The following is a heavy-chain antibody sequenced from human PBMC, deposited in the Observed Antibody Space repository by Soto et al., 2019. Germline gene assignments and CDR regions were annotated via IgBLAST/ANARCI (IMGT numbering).Heavy chain of an antibody. J-gene: IGHJ4*02. CDR3: ARGTPGWYHRDY. CDR1: GGTFSSYA. CDR2: IIPIFGTA. D-gene: IGHD2-15*01. Sequence: QVQLVQSGAEVQKPGSSVKVSCKASGGTFSSYAISWVRQSPGQGLEWMGGIIPIFGTANYAQKFQGRVTNTADESTTTAYMEPSRLRSEDTAVYYCARGTPGWYHRDYWGQGTLVTVSS. V-gene: IGHV1-69*01.